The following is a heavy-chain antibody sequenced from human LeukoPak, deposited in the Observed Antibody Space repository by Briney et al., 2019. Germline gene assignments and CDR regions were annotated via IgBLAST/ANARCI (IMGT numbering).Heavy chain of an antibody. CDR3: ARDSIQETSSWQGKYYYGMDV. V-gene: IGHV3-21*01. CDR1: GFTFSSYS. J-gene: IGHJ6*02. CDR2: ISSSSSYI. Sequence: GSLRLSCAASGFTFSSYSMNWVRQAPGKGLEWVSSISSSSSYIYYADSVKGRFTISRDNAKNSLYLQMNSLRAEDTAVYYCARDSIQETSSWQGKYYYGMDVWGQGTTVTVSS. D-gene: IGHD6-13*01.